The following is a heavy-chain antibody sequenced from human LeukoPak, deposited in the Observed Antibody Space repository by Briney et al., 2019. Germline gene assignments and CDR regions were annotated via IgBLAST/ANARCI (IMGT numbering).Heavy chain of an antibody. D-gene: IGHD5-18*01. CDR2: FDPEDGET. J-gene: IGHJ4*02. V-gene: IGHV1-24*01. Sequence: GASVKVSCKVSGYTLTELSMHWVRQAPGKGLEWMGGFDPEDGETIYAQKFQGRVTMTEDTSTDIAYMELSSLRSEDAAVYYCARMGASHTAKGGHDYWGQGTLVTVSS. CDR3: ARMGASHTAKGGHDY. CDR1: GYTLTELS.